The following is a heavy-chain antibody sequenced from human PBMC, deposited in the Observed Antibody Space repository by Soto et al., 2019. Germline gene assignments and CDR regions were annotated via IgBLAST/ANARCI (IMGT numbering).Heavy chain of an antibody. D-gene: IGHD2-2*02. V-gene: IGHV1-69*01. Sequence: QVQLVQSGAEVKKPGSSVKVSCKASGGTFSSYAISWVRQAPGQGLEWMGGIFPIFGTANYAQKFQGRVTISADECTSTAYMELRSLRSEDMAVYYCARGGIVVVPAAIGLRWFDPWGQGTLVTVSS. CDR3: ARGGIVVVPAAIGLRWFDP. CDR1: GGTFSSYA. CDR2: IFPIFGTA. J-gene: IGHJ5*02.